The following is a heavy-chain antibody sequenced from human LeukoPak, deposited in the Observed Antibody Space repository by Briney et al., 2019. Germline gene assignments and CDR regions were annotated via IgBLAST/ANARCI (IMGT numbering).Heavy chain of an antibody. D-gene: IGHD3-3*01. CDR3: ARAFRGIFGVFEAFDI. Sequence: KPSETLSLTCAVYGGSFSGYYWSWIRQPPGKGLEWIGYIYYSGSTNYNPPLKSRVTISVDTSKNQFSLKLSSVTAADTAVYYCARAFRGIFGVFEAFDIWGQGTMVTVSS. CDR2: IYYSGST. J-gene: IGHJ3*02. CDR1: GGSFSGYY. V-gene: IGHV4-59*08.